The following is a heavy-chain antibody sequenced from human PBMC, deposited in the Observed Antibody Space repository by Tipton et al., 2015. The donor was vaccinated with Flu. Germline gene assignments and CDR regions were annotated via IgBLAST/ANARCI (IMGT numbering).Heavy chain of an antibody. V-gene: IGHV3-13*01. J-gene: IGHJ6*02. CDR3: ARGPLPDSNWYNGMDV. CDR1: GFTFSNYV. D-gene: IGHD6-13*01. CDR2: ISSAGDT. Sequence: SLRLSCAASGFTFSNYVMTWVRQAPGKGLEWVSAISSAGDTYYLDSVKGRFTISRENDKNSLYLQMNSLGVGDTAVYFCARGPLPDSNWYNGMDVWGQGTTVTVSS.